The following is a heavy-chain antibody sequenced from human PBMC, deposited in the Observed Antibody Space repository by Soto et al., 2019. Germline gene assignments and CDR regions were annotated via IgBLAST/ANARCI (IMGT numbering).Heavy chain of an antibody. V-gene: IGHV3-30*18. CDR3: AKGGLYSSGWYGHWGWNWFDP. Sequence: GGSLRLSCAASGFTFNSYGMHWVRQAPGKGLEWVAVISYDGSNKYYADSVKGRFTISRDNSKNTLYLQMNSLRAEDTAVYYCAKGGLYSSGWYGHWGWNWFDPWGQGTLVTVSS. CDR2: ISYDGSNK. CDR1: GFTFNSYG. J-gene: IGHJ5*02. D-gene: IGHD6-19*01.